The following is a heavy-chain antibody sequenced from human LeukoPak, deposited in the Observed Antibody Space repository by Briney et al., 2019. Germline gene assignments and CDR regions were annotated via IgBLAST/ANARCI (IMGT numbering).Heavy chain of an antibody. Sequence: GGSLRLSCAASGFTFSGYSMNWVRQTPGKGLEWVSSISSSSSYIFYADSVKGRFTISRDNAKNSLYLKMNSLRVEDTAVYYCAAALAIAVGGTTPGDYWGQGTLVTVSS. CDR2: ISSSSSYI. D-gene: IGHD6-19*01. CDR1: GFTFSGYS. J-gene: IGHJ4*02. V-gene: IGHV3-21*06. CDR3: AAALAIAVGGTTPGDY.